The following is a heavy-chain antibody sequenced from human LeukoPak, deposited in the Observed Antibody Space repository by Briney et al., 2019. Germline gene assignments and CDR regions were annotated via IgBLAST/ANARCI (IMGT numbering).Heavy chain of an antibody. V-gene: IGHV3-7*03. CDR2: IRGDEGDK. Sequence: GGSLRLSCTVSGFTFRNYWMAWVRQAPGKGLEWVSNIRGDEGDKNSVDSVKGRFTIPRDNAKKSLYLQMNSLRVEDTAVYYCARDVGGALDYWGQGTLVTVSS. CDR1: GFTFRNYW. CDR3: ARDVGGALDY. J-gene: IGHJ4*02. D-gene: IGHD4-17*01.